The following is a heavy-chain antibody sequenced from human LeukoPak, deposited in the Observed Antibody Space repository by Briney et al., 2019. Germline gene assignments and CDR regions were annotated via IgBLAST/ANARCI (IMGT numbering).Heavy chain of an antibody. CDR3: ARGRGLGSGSYYYYFDY. V-gene: IGHV3-33*01. CDR1: GFIFSTHG. J-gene: IGHJ4*02. D-gene: IGHD3-22*01. Sequence: GGSLRLSCAASGFIFSTHGMHWVRQAPGKGLEWVAVIWYGGSDKYYADSMKGRFTISRDNSKNTLYLQMDSLRAEDTAVYYCARGRGLGSGSYYYYFDYWGQGTLVTVSS. CDR2: IWYGGSDK.